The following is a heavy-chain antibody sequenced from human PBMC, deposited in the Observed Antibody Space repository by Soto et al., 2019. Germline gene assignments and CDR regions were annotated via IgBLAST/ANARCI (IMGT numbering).Heavy chain of an antibody. D-gene: IGHD1-26*01. CDR3: ARGLSGSYPPSFDY. CDR2: IYYSGGT. V-gene: IGHV4-31*03. J-gene: IGHJ4*02. CDR1: GGSISSGGHY. Sequence: QVQLQESGPGLVKPSQTLSLTCTVSGGSISSGGHYWTWIRQHPGKGLEWIGNIYYSGGTYYNPSLKTRGTISLDTSKNQFPLTLSSVTAADTAVYYCARGLSGSYPPSFDYWGQGTLVTVSS.